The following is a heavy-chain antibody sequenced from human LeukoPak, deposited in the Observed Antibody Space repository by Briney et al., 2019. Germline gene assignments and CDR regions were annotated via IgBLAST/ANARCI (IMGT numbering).Heavy chain of an antibody. CDR2: ISTYNAYT. CDR3: ARDRGGLRWPYGRETGTDFDY. J-gene: IGHJ4*02. Sequence: GASVKVSCKASGYTFSSYGISWVRQGPRQGLEWMGWISTYNAYTNYAQKLQGRVTLTTDTSTTTAYMELRSLRSDGTAVYYCARDRGGLRWPYGRETGTDFDYWGQGTLVTVSS. CDR1: GYTFSSYG. V-gene: IGHV1-18*04. D-gene: IGHD4-23*01.